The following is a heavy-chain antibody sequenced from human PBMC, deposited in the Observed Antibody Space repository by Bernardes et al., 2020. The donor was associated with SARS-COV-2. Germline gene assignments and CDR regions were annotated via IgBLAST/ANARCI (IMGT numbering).Heavy chain of an antibody. J-gene: IGHJ4*02. CDR1: GFTFSSYW. D-gene: IGHD3-3*01. V-gene: IGHV3-74*01. CDR2: INSDGSST. CDR3: ARDLFDSYYDFWSGYYAQNYFDY. Sequence: GSLRLSCAASGFTFSSYWMHWVRQAPGKGLVWVSRINSDGSSTSYADSVKGRFTISRDNAKNTLYLQMNSLRAEDTAVYYCARDLFDSYYDFWSGYYAQNYFDYWGQGTLVTVSS.